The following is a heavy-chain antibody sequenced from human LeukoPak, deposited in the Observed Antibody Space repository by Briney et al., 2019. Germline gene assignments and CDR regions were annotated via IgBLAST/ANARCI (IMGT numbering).Heavy chain of an antibody. CDR2: IYYSGST. D-gene: IGHD5-18*01. V-gene: IGHV4-30-4*01. CDR1: GGSISSGDYY. CDR3: ARDQGSGYADY. Sequence: SQTLSLTRTVSGGSISSGDYYWSWIRQPRGKGLEWIGYIYYSGSTYYNPSLKSRVTISVDTSKNQFSLKLSSVTAADTAVYYCARDQGSGYADYWGQGTLVTVSS. J-gene: IGHJ4*02.